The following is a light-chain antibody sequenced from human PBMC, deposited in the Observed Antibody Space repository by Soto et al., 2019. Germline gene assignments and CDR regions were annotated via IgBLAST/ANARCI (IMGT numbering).Light chain of an antibody. CDR1: SSDVGSYNL. CDR2: EGS. V-gene: IGLV2-23*03. J-gene: IGLJ1*01. Sequence: QSALTQPASVSGSPGQSITISCTGTSSDVGSYNLVSWYQQHPGKAPKLMIYEGSKRPSGVSNRFSGSKSGNTASLTISGRQAEDEADYYCCSYAGSSTFHDVCGTGTKLTVL. CDR3: CSYAGSSTFHDV.